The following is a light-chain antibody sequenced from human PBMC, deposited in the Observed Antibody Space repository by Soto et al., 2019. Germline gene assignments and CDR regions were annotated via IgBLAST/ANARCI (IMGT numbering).Light chain of an antibody. CDR2: DVS. V-gene: IGLV2-14*01. CDR3: SSYTHSSTRHYV. J-gene: IGLJ1*01. CDR1: SSDVGGYNY. Sequence: QSALTQPASVSGSPGQSITISCTGTSSDVGGYNYVSWYQQHPGKAPKLMIYDVSNRPSGVSNRFSGSKSDNTASLTISGLKSEDEGDYDCSSYTHSSTRHYVLGTGTKLTVL.